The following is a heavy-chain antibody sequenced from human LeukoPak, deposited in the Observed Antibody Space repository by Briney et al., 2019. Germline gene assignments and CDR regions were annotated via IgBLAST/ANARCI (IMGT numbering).Heavy chain of an antibody. J-gene: IGHJ5*02. Sequence: PSETLSLTCTVSVGPIRSGLYWGWIRQSPGRRLEWISSVSSGGTTYYNPSLKSRVSISVDTPNNQFSLKLNSVTAADTAVYYCARHDSYGSSNWFDPWGQGTLVTVSS. CDR1: VGPIRSGLY. CDR2: VSSGGTT. V-gene: IGHV4-39*01. CDR3: ARHDSYGSSNWFDP. D-gene: IGHD4-17*01.